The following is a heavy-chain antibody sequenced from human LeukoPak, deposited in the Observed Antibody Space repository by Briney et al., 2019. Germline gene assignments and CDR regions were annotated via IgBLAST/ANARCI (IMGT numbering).Heavy chain of an antibody. V-gene: IGHV3-30-3*01. CDR2: ISYDGSNK. D-gene: IGHD2-2*03. Sequence: PGGSLRLSCAASGFTFSSYAMHWVRQAPGKGLEWVAVISYDGSNKYYADSVKGRFTISRDNSKNTLYLQMNSLRAEDTAVYYCAREVGYCSSTSCYKGSAFDIWGQGTMVTVSS. CDR3: AREVGYCSSTSCYKGSAFDI. J-gene: IGHJ3*02. CDR1: GFTFSSYA.